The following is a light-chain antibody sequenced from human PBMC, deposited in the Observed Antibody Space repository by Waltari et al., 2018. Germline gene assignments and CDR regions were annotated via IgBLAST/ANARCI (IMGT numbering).Light chain of an antibody. V-gene: IGLV2-14*03. CDR2: DVT. Sequence: HSALTQPASVSGSPGQSITIPCTGTRSDVGGYAFVSWYPQHPEKAPNLIIFDVTERPSGISARFSGSKSGNTASLTISGLQADDEADYYCASYTSSSDFVFGSGTTVTV. CDR3: ASYTSSSDFV. J-gene: IGLJ1*01. CDR1: RSDVGGYAF.